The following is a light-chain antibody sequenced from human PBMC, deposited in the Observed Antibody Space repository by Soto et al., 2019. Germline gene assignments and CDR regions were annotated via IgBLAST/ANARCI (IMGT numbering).Light chain of an antibody. CDR3: QQYNNWPWT. CDR1: QSVSSN. J-gene: IGKJ1*01. Sequence: EIVMTQSPATLSVSPGERATLSCRASQSVSSNLAWYQQKPGQAPRLLIYGASTRATGIPARFSGSGSGTEFTLTISRLQSEDFAVYYCQQYNNWPWTFGQGNKVEIQ. CDR2: GAS. V-gene: IGKV3-15*01.